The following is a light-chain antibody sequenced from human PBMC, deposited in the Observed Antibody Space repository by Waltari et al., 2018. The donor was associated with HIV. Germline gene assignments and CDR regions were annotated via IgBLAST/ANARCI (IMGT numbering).Light chain of an antibody. CDR1: TTNIGINY. V-gene: IGLV1-47*01. J-gene: IGLJ3*02. CDR3: AAWDDSLRSLV. Sequence: QSVVTKPPSASGTPGQRVTIPCSGSTTNIGINYVYWYQQLPGTAPKLLIYRVNQRPSGVPDRFSGSKSGTSASLAISGLQSEDEADYYCAAWDDSLRSLVFGGGTKLTVL. CDR2: RVN.